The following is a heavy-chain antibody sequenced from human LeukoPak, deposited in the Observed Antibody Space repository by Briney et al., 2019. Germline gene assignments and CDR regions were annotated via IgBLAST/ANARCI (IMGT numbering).Heavy chain of an antibody. CDR3: AKRRSNNGPTIDY. J-gene: IGHJ4*02. D-gene: IGHD2/OR15-2a*01. Sequence: AGGSLRLSCAASGFTFNNYAMTWVRQAPGQGLEWVSSISSSGGTTYSAECVKGLFIISRDSSKNILYLQMNGLRVEDTAIYYCAKRRSNNGPTIDYWGQGTLVTVSS. CDR2: ISSSGGTT. CDR1: GFTFNNYA. V-gene: IGHV3-23*01.